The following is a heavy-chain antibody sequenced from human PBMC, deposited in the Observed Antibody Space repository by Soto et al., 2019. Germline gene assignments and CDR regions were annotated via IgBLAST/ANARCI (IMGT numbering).Heavy chain of an antibody. CDR1: GYTFTSYD. J-gene: IGHJ4*02. V-gene: IGHV1-8*01. CDR2: MNPNSGNT. Sequence: ASVKVSCKASGYTFTSYDINWVRQATGQGLEWMGWMNPNSGNTGYAQKFQGRVTMTRNTSISTADMELSSLRSEDTAVYHCARRRKYYDYVWGSYRTLSEFDYWGQGTLVTVSS. CDR3: ARRRKYYDYVWGSYRTLSEFDY. D-gene: IGHD3-16*02.